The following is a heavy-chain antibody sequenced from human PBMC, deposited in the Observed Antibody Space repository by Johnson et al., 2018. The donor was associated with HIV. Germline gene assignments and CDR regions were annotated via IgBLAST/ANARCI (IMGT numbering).Heavy chain of an antibody. CDR1: GFTFSSYG. CDR3: AKDSGSIAFDI. V-gene: IGHV3-30*02. Sequence: QVQLVESGGGVVQPGGSLRLSCAASGFTFSSYGMHWVRQAPGKGLEWVAFIRYDGSNKYYADSVKGRFTISRDNSKNTLYLQMNSLIAEDTAVYYCAKDSGSIAFDIWGQGTMVTVSS. D-gene: IGHD6-19*01. CDR2: IRYDGSNK. J-gene: IGHJ3*02.